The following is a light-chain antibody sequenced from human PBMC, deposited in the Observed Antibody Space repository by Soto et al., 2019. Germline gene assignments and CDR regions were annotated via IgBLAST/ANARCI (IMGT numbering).Light chain of an antibody. CDR1: QSVSSY. CDR2: DAS. V-gene: IGKV3-11*01. Sequence: EIVLTPSPATLSLSPGERATLSCRASQSVSSYLAWYQQKPGQAPRLLIYDASNRATGIPARFSGSGSGTEFTLTISSLQPDDFAVYYCQQRHMWPITFGQGTRLEIK. CDR3: QQRHMWPIT. J-gene: IGKJ5*01.